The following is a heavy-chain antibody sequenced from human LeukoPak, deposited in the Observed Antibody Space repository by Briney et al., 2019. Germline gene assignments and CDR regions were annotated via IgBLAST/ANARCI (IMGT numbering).Heavy chain of an antibody. V-gene: IGHV4-59*01. CDR1: DGSISSYY. D-gene: IGHD2-2*01. J-gene: IGHJ2*01. CDR2: IYYSGST. CDR3: ARLVWWPAAMDGWYFDL. Sequence: SETLSLTCTVSDGSISSYYWSWIRQPPGKGLEWIGYIYYSGSTNYNPSLKSRVTISVDTSKNQFSLKLSSVTAADTAVYYCARLVWWPAAMDGWYFDLWGRGTLVTVSS.